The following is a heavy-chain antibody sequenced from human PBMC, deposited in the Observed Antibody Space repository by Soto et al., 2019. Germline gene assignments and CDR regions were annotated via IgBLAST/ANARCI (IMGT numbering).Heavy chain of an antibody. CDR1: GFTFSSYG. D-gene: IGHD2-21*02. CDR2: IWYDGSNK. CDR3: ARDPSSEGGNSLYYFGY. V-gene: IGHV3-33*01. J-gene: IGHJ4*02. Sequence: PGESLKISCAASGFTFSSYGMHWVRQAPGKGLEWVAVIWYDGSNKCYADSVKGRFTISRDNSKNTLYLQMNSLRAEDTAVYYCARDPSSEGGNSLYYFGYWGQGTLVSVSA.